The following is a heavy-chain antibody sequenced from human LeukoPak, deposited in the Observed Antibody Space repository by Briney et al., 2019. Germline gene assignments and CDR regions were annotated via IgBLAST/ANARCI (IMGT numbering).Heavy chain of an antibody. CDR1: GYSLSDYW. J-gene: IGHJ4*02. CDR3: VIEKVTPRHHSLDY. Sequence: PGGSLRLSCAAHGYSLSDYWMHCVRQAPGKGLMWVSRMDSDGRFTTYADSVKGRFTISRDNAKNTLYLQINSLRAEDTSLSYFVIEKVTPRHHSLDYLGQGTLLTVSS. V-gene: IGHV3-74*01. D-gene: IGHD4-11*01. CDR2: MDSDGRFT.